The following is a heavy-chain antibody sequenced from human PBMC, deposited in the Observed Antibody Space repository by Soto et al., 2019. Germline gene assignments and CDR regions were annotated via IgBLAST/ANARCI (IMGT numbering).Heavy chain of an antibody. Sequence: PGGSLRLSCAASGFTFSSYGMHWVRQAPGKGLEWVAVISYDGSNKYYADSVKGRFTISRDNSKNTLYLQMNSLRAEDTAVYYCAKGLAVAGYYYYGMDVWGQGTTVTVSS. CDR3: AKGLAVAGYYYYGMDV. D-gene: IGHD6-19*01. V-gene: IGHV3-30*18. CDR2: ISYDGSNK. CDR1: GFTFSSYG. J-gene: IGHJ6*02.